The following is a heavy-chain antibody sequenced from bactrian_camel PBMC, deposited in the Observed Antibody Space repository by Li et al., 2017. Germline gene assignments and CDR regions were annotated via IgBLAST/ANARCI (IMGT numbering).Heavy chain of an antibody. Sequence: QVQLVESGGGSVQAGGSLRLSCVASGNTYSARNMAWFRRAPGEEREAVASIGTPDSSTIYVDSVKGRFTISRDNAKNTMYLQMNNLKLEDSAMYYCAAVNTGCGLESAIVNYWGQGTQVTVS. J-gene: IGHJ4*01. CDR3: AAVNTGCGLESAIVNY. V-gene: IGHV3S53*01. D-gene: IGHD1*01. CDR2: IGTPDSST. CDR1: GNTYSARN.